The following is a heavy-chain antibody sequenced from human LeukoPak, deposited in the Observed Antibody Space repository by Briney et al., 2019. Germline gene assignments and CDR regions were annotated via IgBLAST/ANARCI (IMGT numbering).Heavy chain of an antibody. CDR1: GGSISSSNW. J-gene: IGHJ5*02. CDR3: ARGDYGSGSYLGYNWFDP. Sequence: SGTLSLTCAVSGGSISSSNWWSWVRQPPGKGLEWIGEIYYSGSTNYNPSLKSRVTISVDTSKNQFSLKLSSVTAADTAVYYCARGDYGSGSYLGYNWFDPWGQGTLVTVSS. V-gene: IGHV4-4*02. CDR2: IYYSGST. D-gene: IGHD3-10*01.